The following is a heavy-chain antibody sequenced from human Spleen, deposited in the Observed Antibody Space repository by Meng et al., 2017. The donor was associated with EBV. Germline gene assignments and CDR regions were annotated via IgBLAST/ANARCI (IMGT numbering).Heavy chain of an antibody. CDR1: GASVSSGSYH. V-gene: IGHV4-61*01. J-gene: IGHJ5*02. CDR3: ARDQSGLSGFGP. CDR2: IYYSGST. D-gene: IGHD5-12*01. Sequence: VPLQEPGPEPVKPSETLSLTCTVSGASVSSGSYHWNWIRQPPGKGLEWIGDIYYSGSTNYNPSLKSRVTISVDTSKNQFSLKLRSVTAADTAVYYCARDQSGLSGFGPWGQGTLVTVSS.